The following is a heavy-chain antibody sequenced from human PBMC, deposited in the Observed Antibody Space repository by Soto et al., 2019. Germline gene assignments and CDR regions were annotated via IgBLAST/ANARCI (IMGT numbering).Heavy chain of an antibody. CDR1: GFTFSSYA. V-gene: IGHV3-23*01. CDR2: ISGSGGST. Sequence: PGGSLRLSCAASGFTFSSYAMSWVRQAPGKGLEWVSVISGSGGSTYYADSVKGRFAISRDKSKNTLYLQMNSLRAEDTAVYYCAKGGTIGASGRGFDYWGQGTLVTVSS. CDR3: AKGGTIGASGRGFDY. D-gene: IGHD6-13*01. J-gene: IGHJ4*02.